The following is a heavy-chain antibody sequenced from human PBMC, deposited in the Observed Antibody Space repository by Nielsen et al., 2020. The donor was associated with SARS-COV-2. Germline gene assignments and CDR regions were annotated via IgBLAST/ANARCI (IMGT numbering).Heavy chain of an antibody. Sequence: GGSLRLSCAASGFTFDDYAMHWVRQAPGKGLEWVSGLSWNSGSIGYADSVKGRFTISRDNAKNSLYLQMNSLRAEDTALYYCAKDGYPALYYFDYWGQGTLVTVSS. CDR1: GFTFDDYA. V-gene: IGHV3-9*01. CDR2: LSWNSGSI. D-gene: IGHD2-15*01. CDR3: AKDGYPALYYFDY. J-gene: IGHJ4*02.